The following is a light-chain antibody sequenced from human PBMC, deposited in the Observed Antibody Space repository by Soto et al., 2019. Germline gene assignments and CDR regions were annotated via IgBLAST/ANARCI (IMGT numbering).Light chain of an antibody. CDR1: QGFTNY. CDR3: LQHNSFPWT. CDR2: GAS. Sequence: DLQMTQSPSSLSASVGDRVTITCRASQGFTNYLTWYQQKPGKAPKRLIYGASNLHSGVPSRFSGSGSGTEFTLTISSLQPEDSATYYCLQHNSFPWTFGQGTKVEIK. J-gene: IGKJ1*01. V-gene: IGKV1-17*01.